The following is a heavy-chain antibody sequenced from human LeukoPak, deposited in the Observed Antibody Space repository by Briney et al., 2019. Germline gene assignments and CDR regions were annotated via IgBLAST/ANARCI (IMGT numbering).Heavy chain of an antibody. CDR2: ICTSGST. J-gene: IGHJ3*02. Sequence: SETLSLTCTVSGDSISNYYWSWIRQPAGKGLEWIGRICTSGSTNYKPSLKSRVTMSVDTSKNQFFLKLTSVTAADTAVYYCARGPAHGGNSFALDIWGQGTMVTVSS. CDR1: GDSISNYY. CDR3: ARGPAHGGNSFALDI. D-gene: IGHD4-23*01. V-gene: IGHV4-4*07.